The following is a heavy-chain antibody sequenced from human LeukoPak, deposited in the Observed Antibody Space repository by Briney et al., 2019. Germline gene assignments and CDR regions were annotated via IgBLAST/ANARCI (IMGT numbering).Heavy chain of an antibody. J-gene: IGHJ6*03. V-gene: IGHV3-48*04. CDR2: ISSSGSTI. D-gene: IGHD3-22*01. Sequence: GGSLRLSCAASGFTFSSYSMNWVRQAPGKGLEWVSYISSSGSTIYYADSVKGRFTISRDNAKNSLYLQMNSLRAEDTAVYYCARSPHSSGSAGYYYYYYMDVWGKGTTVTVSS. CDR1: GFTFSSYS. CDR3: ARSPHSSGSAGYYYYYYMDV.